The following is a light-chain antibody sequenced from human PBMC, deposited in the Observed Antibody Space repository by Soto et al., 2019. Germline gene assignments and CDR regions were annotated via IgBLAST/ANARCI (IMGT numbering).Light chain of an antibody. CDR1: QSVTSN. Sequence: EVVMAQSPATLSVSPGERATLSCRASQSVTSNLAWYQQKPGQAPRLLMYVASTRATGVPARFSGSGSGTDFTLTISSLQSEDIAVYYCHQYHDWPWTFGQGTRVEIE. CDR2: VAS. J-gene: IGKJ1*01. V-gene: IGKV3-15*01. CDR3: HQYHDWPWT.